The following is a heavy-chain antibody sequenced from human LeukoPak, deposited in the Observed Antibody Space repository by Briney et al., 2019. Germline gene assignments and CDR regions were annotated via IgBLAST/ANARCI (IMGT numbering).Heavy chain of an antibody. CDR1: GDSVSGGSAG. CDR3: TGGGLVRGSLHWFDP. J-gene: IGHJ5*02. Sequence: SQTLSLTCAISGDSVSGGSAGWNWIRQSPSRGLEWLGRIYYRFKWYSDYAISVKSRITINPDTSRNQFSLQLNSVTHDDTAGYYCTGGGLVRGSLHWFDPWGQGTLVTVSS. CDR2: IYYRFKWYS. D-gene: IGHD3-10*01. V-gene: IGHV6-1*01.